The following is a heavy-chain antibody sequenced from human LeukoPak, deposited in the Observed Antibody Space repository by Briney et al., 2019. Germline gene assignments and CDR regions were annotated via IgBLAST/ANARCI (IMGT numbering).Heavy chain of an antibody. Sequence: GGSLRLSCEASGFTFSSSWMAWVRQAPGKGLEWVGNIKQDGSAKYYLGSVRGRFTISGDNAKKSLYLQMTSLRAEDTAVYYCATSHDAAGNFWGQGTLVTVSS. D-gene: IGHD6-19*01. J-gene: IGHJ4*02. CDR3: ATSHDAAGNF. CDR2: IKQDGSAK. V-gene: IGHV3-7*01. CDR1: GFTFSSSW.